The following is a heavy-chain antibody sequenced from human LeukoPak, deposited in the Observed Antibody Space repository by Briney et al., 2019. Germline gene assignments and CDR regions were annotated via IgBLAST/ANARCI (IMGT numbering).Heavy chain of an antibody. D-gene: IGHD6-19*01. CDR2: ISSSGSTI. CDR3: ARVPSRWLGSIDY. V-gene: IGHV3-48*03. J-gene: IGHJ4*02. CDR1: GFTFSSYE. Sequence: GGSLRLSCAASGFTFSSYEMNWVRQAPGKGLEWVSYISSSGSTIYYADSVKGRFTISRDNAKNTLYLQMNRLRAEDTAVYYCARVPSRWLGSIDYWGQGTLVTVSS.